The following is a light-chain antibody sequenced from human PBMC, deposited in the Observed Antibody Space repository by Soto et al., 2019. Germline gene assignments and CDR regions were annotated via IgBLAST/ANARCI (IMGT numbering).Light chain of an antibody. J-gene: IGKJ4*01. V-gene: IGKV1-5*03. CDR1: QVIRTW. CDR3: QQYNSYPLT. Sequence: DIPITPSPSTLSASVGDRVTIAFRASQVIRTWVAWYQQKPGKAPKLLIYRESTLESGVPSRFSGSGSGTEFTLTISSLQPDDFATYYCQQYNSYPLTFGGGTKVDIK. CDR2: RES.